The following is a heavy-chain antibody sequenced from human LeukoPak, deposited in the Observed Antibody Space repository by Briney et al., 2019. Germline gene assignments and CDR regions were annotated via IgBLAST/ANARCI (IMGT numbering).Heavy chain of an antibody. CDR3: ARIAAAGNMRLNY. CDR2: MNTNSGNT. D-gene: IGHD6-13*01. CDR1: GYTFTSYD. Sequence: ASVKVSCKASGYTFTSYDTNWVRQATGQGLEWMGWMNTNSGNTGYAPKLQGRFIVSKNTSISTAYMELSSLTSEDTAIYYCARIAAAGNMRLNYWGQGTLVTVAS. J-gene: IGHJ4*02. V-gene: IGHV1-8*01.